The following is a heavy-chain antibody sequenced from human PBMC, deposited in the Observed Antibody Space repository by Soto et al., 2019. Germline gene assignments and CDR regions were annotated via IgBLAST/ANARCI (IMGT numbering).Heavy chain of an antibody. CDR2: ISYDGSNE. Sequence: GSLRLSCAASGFTFSTYAMHWVRQAPGKGLEWVAVISYDGSNEYYVDSVKGRFTISRDISKNTVYLQMNSLRAEDTAVYYCARDYLVAGSSFDYWGQGTLVTVSS. D-gene: IGHD6-19*01. CDR1: GFTFSTYA. CDR3: ARDYLVAGSSFDY. J-gene: IGHJ4*02. V-gene: IGHV3-30-3*01.